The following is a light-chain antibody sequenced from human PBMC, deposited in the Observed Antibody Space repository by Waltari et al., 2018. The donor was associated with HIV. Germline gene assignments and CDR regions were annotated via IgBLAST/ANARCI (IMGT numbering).Light chain of an antibody. CDR2: STN. CDR1: SGSVSSTYY. CDR3: VLYMGSGIWV. Sequence: QTVVTQEPSFSVSPGGTVTLTCGLTSGSVSSTYYPSWYQQTPGQAPRTRIYSTNTRSSGVPHRFSGSILGNKAALTITGAQADDESDYYCVLYMGSGIWVVGGGTKLTVL. J-gene: IGLJ3*02. V-gene: IGLV8-61*01.